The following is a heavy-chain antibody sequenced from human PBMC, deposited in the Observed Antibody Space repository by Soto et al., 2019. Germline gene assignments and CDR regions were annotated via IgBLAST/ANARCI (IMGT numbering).Heavy chain of an antibody. CDR3: ARNRSFNLVFYYEAMDV. J-gene: IGHJ6*02. V-gene: IGHV5-51*01. CDR2: IYPGGSDT. CDR1: GYSFASYW. Sequence: GESLKISCQGSGYSFASYWIGWVRQMPGKDLEWMGIIYPGGSDTRYSPSFQGQVTISADKSLRTAYLQGTSLKASDTALYYCARNRSFNLVFYYEAMDVWGQGTTVTASS. D-gene: IGHD6-6*01.